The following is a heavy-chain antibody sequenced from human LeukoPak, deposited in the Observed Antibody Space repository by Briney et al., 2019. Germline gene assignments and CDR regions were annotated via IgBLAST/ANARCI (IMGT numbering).Heavy chain of an antibody. CDR2: ITGTYAT. D-gene: IGHD2-2*02. V-gene: IGHV3-73*01. J-gene: IGHJ4*02. CDR1: GFTFSASP. Sequence: PGGSLRLSCAASGFTFSASPMHWVRQASGKGLEWVGRITGTYATAYSASVKGRFTISRDDSKYTTCLQMNSLETEDTAVYYCTREGCGATSCYTNDYWGQGTLVTVSS. CDR3: TREGCGATSCYTNDY.